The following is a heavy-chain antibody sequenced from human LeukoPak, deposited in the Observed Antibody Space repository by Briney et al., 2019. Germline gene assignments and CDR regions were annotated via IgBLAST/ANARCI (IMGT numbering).Heavy chain of an antibody. V-gene: IGHV3-23*01. CDR2: ISGSGGST. CDR3: AKTNSVFWSGYSDY. Sequence: PGGSLRLSCAASGFTFSSYAMTWVRQAPGKGLEWVSAISGSGGSTYYADSVKGRFTISRDNSKNTLYLQMNSLRAEDTAVYYCAKTNSVFWSGYSDYWGQGTLVTVSS. D-gene: IGHD3-3*01. CDR1: GFTFSSYA. J-gene: IGHJ4*02.